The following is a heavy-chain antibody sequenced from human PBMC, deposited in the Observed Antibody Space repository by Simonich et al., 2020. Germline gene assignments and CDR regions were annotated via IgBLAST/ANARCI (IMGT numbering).Heavy chain of an antibody. Sequence: QVQLVESGGGVVQPGRSLRLSCAASGFTFSSYAMHWVRQAPGKGLEGVAVISYDGSKKYYADSVKGRFTIPRDNSKNTLYLQMNSLRAEDTAVYYCARDHLDSGSYYFDYWGQGTLVTVSS. CDR3: ARDHLDSGSYYFDY. V-gene: IGHV3-30*07. CDR2: ISYDGSKK. CDR1: GFTFSSYA. D-gene: IGHD1-26*01. J-gene: IGHJ4*02.